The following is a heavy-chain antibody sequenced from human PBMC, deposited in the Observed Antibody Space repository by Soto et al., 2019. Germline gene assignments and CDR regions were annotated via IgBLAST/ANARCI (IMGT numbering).Heavy chain of an antibody. J-gene: IGHJ4*02. Sequence: GGSLKLSCAASGFTFHGYTMHWVRQAPGKGLEWVSLINWDGTNKYYADSVKGRFTISRDNGKNSLYLQMNSLRTEDTALYYCAKEAGTIYFDYWGQGALVTVSS. CDR1: GFTFHGYT. CDR2: INWDGTNK. CDR3: AKEAGTIYFDY. D-gene: IGHD6-13*01. V-gene: IGHV3-43*01.